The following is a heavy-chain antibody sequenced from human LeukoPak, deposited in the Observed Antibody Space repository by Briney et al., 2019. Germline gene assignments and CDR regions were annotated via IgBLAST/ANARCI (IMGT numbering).Heavy chain of an antibody. J-gene: IGHJ4*02. CDR3: ARTTPNGSADY. CDR2: VYSSGST. CDR1: GGPLRNYY. D-gene: IGHD2-8*01. V-gene: IGHV4-59*08. Sequence: SETLSLTCTVSGGPLRNYYWSWIRQPPGKGLGWIVYVYSSGSTNYNPSLKSRVTISVDTSKNQFSLRLSSVTAADTAVYYCARTTPNGSADYWGQGTLVTVSS.